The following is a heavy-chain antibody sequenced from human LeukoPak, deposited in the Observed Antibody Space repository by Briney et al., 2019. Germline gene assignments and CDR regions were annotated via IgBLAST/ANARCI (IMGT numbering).Heavy chain of an antibody. J-gene: IGHJ3*01. Sequence: PSETLSLTCTVSGGSISSYYWSWIRLPPGKGLEWIGYLSKSGNTNYSPSLKSRVTIFGDTSKNQFSLKLSSVTAADTAVYYCARLFSSSWYRGAFDLWGQGTMVTVSS. CDR2: LSKSGNT. V-gene: IGHV4-59*08. D-gene: IGHD6-13*01. CDR1: GGSISSYY. CDR3: ARLFSSSWYRGAFDL.